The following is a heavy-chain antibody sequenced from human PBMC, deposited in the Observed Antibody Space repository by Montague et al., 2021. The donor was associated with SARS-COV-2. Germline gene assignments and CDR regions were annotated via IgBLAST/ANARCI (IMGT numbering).Heavy chain of an antibody. J-gene: IGHJ4*02. CDR2: VYYRGST. CDR3: ARANLVTFGGVIDLFEH. Sequence: SETLSLTCTVSGGSINSHYWSWIRQSPGQGLEWIGYVYYRGSTKXXPSLKSRVTISVETSKNQFYLKLTSVTAADAAVYYCARANLVTFGGVIDLFEHWGQGSLVTVSS. D-gene: IGHD3-16*02. V-gene: IGHV4-59*11. CDR1: GGSINSHY.